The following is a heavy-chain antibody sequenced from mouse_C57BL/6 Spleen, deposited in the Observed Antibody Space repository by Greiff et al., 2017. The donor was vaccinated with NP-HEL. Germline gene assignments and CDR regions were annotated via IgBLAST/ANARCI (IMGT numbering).Heavy chain of an antibody. CDR2: IDPETGGT. D-gene: IGHD2-4*01. J-gene: IGHJ2*01. CDR3: TNYDGPFDY. CDR1: GYTFTDYE. Sequence: QVQLKESGAELVRPGASVTLSCKASGYTFTDYEMHWVKQTPVHGLEWIGAIDPETGGTAYNQKFKGKAILTADKSSSTAYMELRSLTSEDSAVYYCTNYDGPFDYWGQGTTLTVSS. V-gene: IGHV1-15*01.